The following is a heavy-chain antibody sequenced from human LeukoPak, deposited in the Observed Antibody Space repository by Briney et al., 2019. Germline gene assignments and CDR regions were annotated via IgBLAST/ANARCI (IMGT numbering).Heavy chain of an antibody. Sequence: PGGSLRLSCAASGFTVSSTYMSWVRQAPGKGLEWVSVIYSGGSTYYADSVRGRFTISRDNSKDTLYLQMISLRAEDTAVYYCARHRGYCSSTSCYPYYFDWWGQGTLVTVSS. V-gene: IGHV3-66*04. CDR2: IYSGGST. CDR3: ARHRGYCSSTSCYPYYFDW. J-gene: IGHJ4*02. D-gene: IGHD2-2*01. CDR1: GFTVSSTY.